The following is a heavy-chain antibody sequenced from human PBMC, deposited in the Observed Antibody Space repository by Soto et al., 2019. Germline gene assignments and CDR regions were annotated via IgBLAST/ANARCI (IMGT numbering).Heavy chain of an antibody. CDR1: GGSISSSSYY. Sequence: QLQLQESGPGLVKPSETLSLTCTVSGGSISSSSYYWGWIRQPPGKGLEWIGSIYYSGSTYYNPSLKSRVTISVDTSKNQFSLKLSSVTAADTAVYYCARHIEYSSQVIDSWGQGTLVTVSS. J-gene: IGHJ4*02. V-gene: IGHV4-39*01. D-gene: IGHD6-6*01. CDR2: IYYSGST. CDR3: ARHIEYSSQVIDS.